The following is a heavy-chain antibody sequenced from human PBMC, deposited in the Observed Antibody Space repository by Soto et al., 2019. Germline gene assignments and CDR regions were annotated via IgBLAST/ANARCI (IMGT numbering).Heavy chain of an antibody. J-gene: IGHJ4*02. CDR1: GYTFTNSG. CDR2: ISTDNGNT. CDR3: ERAPGGYRGYGDV. Sequence: ASVKVSCKASGYTFTNSGINWVRQAPGQGLEWMGWISTDNGNTNYAQKLQGRVTMTTDTSTSTAYMELSSLRSDDTAVYYCERAPGGYRGYGDVWGQGTLVTVSS. D-gene: IGHD5-12*01. V-gene: IGHV1-18*01.